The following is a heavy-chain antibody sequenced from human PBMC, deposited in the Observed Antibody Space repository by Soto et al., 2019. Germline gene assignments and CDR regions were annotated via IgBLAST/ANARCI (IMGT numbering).Heavy chain of an antibody. J-gene: IGHJ4*02. V-gene: IGHV1-69*12. CDR1: GGTFSGFA. D-gene: IGHD3-16*01. Sequence: QVQLVQSGAEVKKPGSSVKVSCKASGGTFSGFALGWVRQAPGQGLEWMGGIIPIFGTANYAQKFQDRVTIIADESTSTAYMELSSLRSEDTAVYYCARDLGVRSYFDYWGQGTLVTVSS. CDR3: ARDLGVRSYFDY. CDR2: IIPIFGTA.